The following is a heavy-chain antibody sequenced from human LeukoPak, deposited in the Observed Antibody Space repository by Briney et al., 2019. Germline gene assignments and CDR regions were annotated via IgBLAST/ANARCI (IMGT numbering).Heavy chain of an antibody. Sequence: SETLSLTCTVSGDSVSSGTYYWSWIRQPPGKGLEWIGYIYYSGSTNYNPSLKSRVTISVDSSKNQFSLKLSSVTAADTAVYYCASEHPGYCSGGSCRDWYFDLWGRGTLVTVSS. CDR3: ASEHPGYCSGGSCRDWYFDL. CDR2: IYYSGST. D-gene: IGHD2-15*01. V-gene: IGHV4-61*01. J-gene: IGHJ2*01. CDR1: GDSVSSGTYY.